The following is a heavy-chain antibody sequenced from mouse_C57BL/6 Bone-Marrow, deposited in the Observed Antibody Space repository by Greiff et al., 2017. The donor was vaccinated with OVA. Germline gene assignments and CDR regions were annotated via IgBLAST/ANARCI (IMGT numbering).Heavy chain of an antibody. CDR1: GYTFTDYY. V-gene: IGHV1-76*01. CDR2: IYPGSGNT. Sequence: VQLQQSGAELVRPGASVKLSCKASGYTFTDYYINWVKQRPGQGLEWIARIYPGSGNTYYNEKFKGKATLTAEKSSSTAYKQLSSLTSEDSAVYFCARADYCGSSYDAMDYWGQGTSVTVSS. D-gene: IGHD1-1*01. J-gene: IGHJ4*01. CDR3: ARADYCGSSYDAMDY.